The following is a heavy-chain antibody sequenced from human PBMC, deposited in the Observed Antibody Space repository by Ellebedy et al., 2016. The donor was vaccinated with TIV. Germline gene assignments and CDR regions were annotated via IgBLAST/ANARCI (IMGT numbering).Heavy chain of an antibody. Sequence: SETLSLTXTVSGGYISGYYWNWIRQPPGKGLEWIGYMHYTGSTNYNPSLQSRVTISIDTSKNQFSLNVNSVTAADMAVYFCARSTYGLVGATFDYWGQGTLVTVSS. CDR3: ARSTYGLVGATFDY. J-gene: IGHJ4*02. D-gene: IGHD1-26*01. V-gene: IGHV4-59*01. CDR1: GGYISGYY. CDR2: MHYTGST.